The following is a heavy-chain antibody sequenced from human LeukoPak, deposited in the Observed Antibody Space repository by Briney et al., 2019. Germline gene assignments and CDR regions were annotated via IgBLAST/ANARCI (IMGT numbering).Heavy chain of an antibody. CDR2: ISWNSSYI. J-gene: IGHJ4*02. Sequence: GRSLRLSCAASGFKFDGYGMHWVRQAPGKGLEWVSHISWNSSYIDYADSVKGRFTISRDNAKNSLYLQMNSLRAEDTAVYYCARHGSYPAIDYWGQGTLVTVSS. V-gene: IGHV3-9*01. D-gene: IGHD1-26*01. CDR1: GFKFDGYG. CDR3: ARHGSYPAIDY.